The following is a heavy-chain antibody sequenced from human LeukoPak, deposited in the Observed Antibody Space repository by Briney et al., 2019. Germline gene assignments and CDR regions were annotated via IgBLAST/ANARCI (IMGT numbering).Heavy chain of an antibody. Sequence: GGSLRLSCAASGFTFSDYYMSWIRQAPGKGLEWVSYIGSSISTKYYADSVKGRFTISRDNAKSSLYLQMNSLRDEDTAVYYCARDPSSSDYVDYWGQGTLVTVSS. D-gene: IGHD6-19*01. CDR2: IGSSISTK. V-gene: IGHV3-11*04. J-gene: IGHJ4*02. CDR1: GFTFSDYY. CDR3: ARDPSSSDYVDY.